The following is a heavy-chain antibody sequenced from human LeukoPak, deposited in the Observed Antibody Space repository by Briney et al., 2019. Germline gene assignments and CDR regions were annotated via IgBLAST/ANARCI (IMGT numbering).Heavy chain of an antibody. Sequence: ASVKVSCKASGYTFTSYGISWVRQAPGQGLEWMGWISAYNGNTNYAQKFQGRVTITTDESTSTAYMELSSLRSEDTAVYYCARAALYGGNPFDYWGQGTLVTVSS. J-gene: IGHJ4*02. CDR2: ISAYNGNT. CDR3: ARAALYGGNPFDY. V-gene: IGHV1-18*01. CDR1: GYTFTSYG. D-gene: IGHD4-23*01.